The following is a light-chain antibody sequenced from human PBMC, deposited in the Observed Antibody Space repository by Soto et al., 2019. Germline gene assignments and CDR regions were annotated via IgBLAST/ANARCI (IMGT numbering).Light chain of an antibody. Sequence: EIVMTQSPATLSVSPGERATLSCRASQSVSSNLAWYQQKPGQAPRLLIYGASTRATGIPARSSGSGSGTEFTLTISSLQSEDFAVYYCQQYNNWPSWTLGQGTKVDIK. CDR1: QSVSSN. J-gene: IGKJ1*01. CDR2: GAS. V-gene: IGKV3-15*01. CDR3: QQYNNWPSWT.